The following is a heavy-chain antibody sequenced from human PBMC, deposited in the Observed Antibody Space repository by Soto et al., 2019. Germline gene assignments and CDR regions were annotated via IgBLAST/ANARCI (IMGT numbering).Heavy chain of an antibody. V-gene: IGHV3-30-3*01. CDR3: ARDLYTYGYRPDY. Sequence: GGSLRLSCAASGFTFSSYAIHWVRQAPGKGLEWVAVISYDGSNKYYADSVKGRFTISRDNSKNTLYLQMNSLRTEDTAVYYCARDLYTYGYRPDYWGQGTLVTVSS. D-gene: IGHD5-18*01. J-gene: IGHJ4*02. CDR1: GFTFSSYA. CDR2: ISYDGSNK.